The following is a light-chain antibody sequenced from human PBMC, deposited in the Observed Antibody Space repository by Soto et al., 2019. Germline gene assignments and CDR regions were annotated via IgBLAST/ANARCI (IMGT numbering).Light chain of an antibody. V-gene: IGKV1-39*01. CDR1: QTISRS. Sequence: DIQMTQSPSSLSASVGDKVTIACRTSQTISRSLNWYHHRPGKAPRLLVYAATTLQSGVPSRFSGSGSGTDFNLTISSLQPEDFATYYCQQSFSIPFTFGPGTKVDIK. J-gene: IGKJ3*01. CDR3: QQSFSIPFT. CDR2: AAT.